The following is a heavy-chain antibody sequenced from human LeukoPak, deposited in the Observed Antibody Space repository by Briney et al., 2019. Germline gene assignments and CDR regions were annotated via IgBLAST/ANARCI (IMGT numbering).Heavy chain of an antibody. J-gene: IGHJ4*02. CDR2: ISYDGSNK. CDR1: GFTFSSYA. D-gene: IGHD3-3*01. CDR3: ARDRSDFWSGYYGY. V-gene: IGHV3-30-3*01. Sequence: GGSLRLSCAASGFTFSSYAMHWVRQAPGKGLEWVAVISYDGSNKYYADSVKGRFTISRDNSKNTLYLQMNSLRAEDTAVYYCARDRSDFWSGYYGYWGQGTLVTVSS.